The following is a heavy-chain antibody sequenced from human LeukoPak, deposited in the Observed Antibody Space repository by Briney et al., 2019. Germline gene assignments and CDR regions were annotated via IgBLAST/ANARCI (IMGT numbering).Heavy chain of an antibody. CDR3: SSYSLAAKFDP. D-gene: IGHD2-21*01. CDR2: IRSKAYGGTT. J-gene: IGHJ5*02. V-gene: IGHV3-49*04. Sequence: GGSLRLSCTASGFTFGDYAMSWVRQAPGKGLEWVGFIRSKAYGGTTEYAASVKGRFSISRDDSSSIVYLQMDSLKTEDTAVYYCSSYSLAAKFDPWGQGTLVTVSS. CDR1: GFTFGDYA.